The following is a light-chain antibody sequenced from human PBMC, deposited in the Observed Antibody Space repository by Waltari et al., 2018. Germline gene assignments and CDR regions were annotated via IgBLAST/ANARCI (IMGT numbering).Light chain of an antibody. CDR3: QKYESFPAT. V-gene: IGKV3D-11*01. J-gene: IGKJ1*01. CDR2: EAT. Sequence: IVFPPSLSTLALSRGAITTLTCRASQDVRRCLAWYQQKLGKAPRLLIYEATSRATGIPARFSGSGFGTDFSLTISSLEPEDVAVYYCQKYESFPATFGQGTKVEIK. CDR1: QDVRRC.